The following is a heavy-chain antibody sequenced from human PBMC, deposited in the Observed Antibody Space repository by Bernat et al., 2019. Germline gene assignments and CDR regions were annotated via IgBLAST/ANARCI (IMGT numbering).Heavy chain of an antibody. D-gene: IGHD2-15*01. J-gene: IGHJ4*02. CDR3: AKDSGDCSGGSCYYLDY. CDR2: ISYDGSNK. Sequence: QVQLVESGGGVVQPGRSLRLSCAASGFTFSSYGMHWVRQAPGKGLEWVAVISYDGSNKYYADSVKGRFTISRDNSKNTLYLQMNSLRAEDTAVYYCAKDSGDCSGGSCYYLDYWGQGTLVTVSS. V-gene: IGHV3-30*18. CDR1: GFTFSSYG.